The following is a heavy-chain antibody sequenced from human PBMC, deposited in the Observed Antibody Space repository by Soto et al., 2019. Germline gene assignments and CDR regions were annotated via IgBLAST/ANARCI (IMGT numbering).Heavy chain of an antibody. Sequence: GGSLRLSCAASGFTFSSYSMNWVRQAPGKGLEWVSSISSSSSYIYYADSVKGRFTISRDNAKNSLYLQMNSLRAEDTAVYYCARDAPYCSSTSCLSPICSGGSCLDYWGQGTLVTVSS. CDR1: GFTFSSYS. J-gene: IGHJ4*02. D-gene: IGHD2-2*01. V-gene: IGHV3-21*04. CDR3: ARDAPYCSSTSCLSPICSGGSCLDY. CDR2: ISSSSSYI.